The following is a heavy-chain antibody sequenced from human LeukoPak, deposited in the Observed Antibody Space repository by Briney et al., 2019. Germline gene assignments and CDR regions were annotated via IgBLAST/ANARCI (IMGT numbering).Heavy chain of an antibody. Sequence: PGGSLRLSCAASGFTFSSYSMNWVRQAPGKGLEWVSSISSSSSYIYYADSVKGRFTISRDNAKNSLYLQMNSLRAEDTAVYYCARGILTVYYYYMDVWGKGTTVTISS. J-gene: IGHJ6*03. D-gene: IGHD3-9*01. V-gene: IGHV3-21*01. CDR1: GFTFSSYS. CDR2: ISSSSSYI. CDR3: ARGILTVYYYYMDV.